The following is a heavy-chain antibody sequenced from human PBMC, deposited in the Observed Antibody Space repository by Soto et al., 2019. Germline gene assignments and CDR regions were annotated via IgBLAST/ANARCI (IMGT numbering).Heavy chain of an antibody. CDR1: GLTVSSNY. D-gene: IGHD6-19*01. Sequence: PGGSLRLSXAASGLTVSSNYMSWVRQAPGKGLEWVSVIYSGGSTYYADSVKGRFTISRDNSKNTLYLQMNSLRAEDTAVYYCARTRSGWYPYWGQGTLVTSPQ. J-gene: IGHJ4*02. CDR3: ARTRSGWYPY. V-gene: IGHV3-53*01. CDR2: IYSGGST.